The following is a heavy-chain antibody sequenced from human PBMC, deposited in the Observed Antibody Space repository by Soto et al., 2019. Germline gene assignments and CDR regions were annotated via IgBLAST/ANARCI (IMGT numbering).Heavy chain of an antibody. CDR2: IYYSGST. D-gene: IGHD6-13*01. J-gene: IGHJ5*02. CDR3: ARDRAAAALFDP. CDR1: GGSINSYY. V-gene: IGHV4-59*01. Sequence: SETLSLTCTVSGGSINSYYWSWIRQPPGKGLEWIGYIYYSGSTNYNPSLKSRVTISVDTSKNQFSLKLSSVTAADTAVYYCARDRAAAALFDPWGQGTLVTVSS.